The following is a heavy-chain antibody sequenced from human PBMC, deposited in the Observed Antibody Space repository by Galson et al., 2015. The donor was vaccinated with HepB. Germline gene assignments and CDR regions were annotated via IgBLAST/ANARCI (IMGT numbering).Heavy chain of an antibody. D-gene: IGHD2-15*01. CDR2: MSDNGDNT. CDR1: GFTFSSYA. CDR3: AKDGIMVANNPYHLHY. V-gene: IGHV3-23*01. Sequence: SLRLSCAASGFTFSSYAIMWVRQAPGKGLEWVSGMSDNGDNTFYADSVKGRFTISRDISKNTVYLQMNSLRVEDTAMYFCAKDGIMVANNPYHLHYWGQGTLVTVSS. J-gene: IGHJ4*02.